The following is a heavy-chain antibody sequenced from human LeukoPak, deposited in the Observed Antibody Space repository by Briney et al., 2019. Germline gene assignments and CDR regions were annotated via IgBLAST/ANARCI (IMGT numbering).Heavy chain of an antibody. Sequence: PGGSLRLSCAASGITLSYLGMSWVRQAPGKGLEWVSTIIGSGDSTYYADSVKGRFTISRDNSKNTLYLQMSSLTAEDTAVYYCAKAARTGGYRGDFYFFDHWGQGSLVTVSS. D-gene: IGHD1-26*01. J-gene: IGHJ4*02. CDR2: IIGSGDST. V-gene: IGHV3-23*01. CDR3: AKAARTGGYRGDFYFFDH. CDR1: GITLSYLG.